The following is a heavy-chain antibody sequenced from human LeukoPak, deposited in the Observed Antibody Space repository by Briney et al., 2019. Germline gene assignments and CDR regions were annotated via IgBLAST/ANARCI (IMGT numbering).Heavy chain of an antibody. D-gene: IGHD3-22*01. CDR3: ARGRLGYYGSSGYYLRFDY. J-gene: IGHJ4*02. CDR2: INHSGST. Sequence: SETLSLTCAVYGGSFSGYYWSWIRQPPGKGLEWIGEINHSGSTNYNPSLKSRVTISVDTSKNQFSLKLSSVTAADTAVYYCARGRLGYYGSSGYYLRFDYWGQGTLVTVSS. V-gene: IGHV4-34*01. CDR1: GGSFSGYY.